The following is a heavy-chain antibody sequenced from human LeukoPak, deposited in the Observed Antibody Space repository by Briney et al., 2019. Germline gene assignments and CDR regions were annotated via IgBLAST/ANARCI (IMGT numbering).Heavy chain of an antibody. CDR3: AKDRAYGDWYSFDS. CDR2: ISASGGST. J-gene: IGHJ4*02. V-gene: IGHV3-23*01. D-gene: IGHD4-17*01. CDR1: GFTFSSNA. Sequence: GGSLRLSCAASGFTFSSNAMSWVRQAPGKGLEWVSAISASGGSTYYAGSVKGRFTISRDNSKNTLYLQMNSLRAEDTAVYYCAKDRAYGDWYSFDSWGQGTLLTVSS.